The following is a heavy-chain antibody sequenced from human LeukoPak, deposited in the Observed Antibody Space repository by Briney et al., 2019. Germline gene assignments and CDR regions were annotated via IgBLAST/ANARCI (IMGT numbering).Heavy chain of an antibody. CDR3: ARAGRALSYYYDSSLLGY. Sequence: SVTVSCTASGSTFTSSYMNWVRQAPGHGLEWLGIIDPSGDSTSYEHKFQGRGTMTRDTSTSTVYMYLSSLRSAATDVDDCARAGRALSYYYDSSLLGYWGQGTLVTVSS. D-gene: IGHD3-22*01. CDR1: GSTFTSSY. J-gene: IGHJ4*02. V-gene: IGHV1-46*01. CDR2: IDPSGDST.